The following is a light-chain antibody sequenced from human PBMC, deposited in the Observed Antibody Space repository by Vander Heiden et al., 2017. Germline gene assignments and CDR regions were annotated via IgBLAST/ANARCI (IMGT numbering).Light chain of an antibody. CDR1: NIGVKS. CDR3: LIWDSSSDHQV. Sequence: SYGLTQPPSVSVAPGQTARVPCGGNNIGVKSVHWYQQKPGQAPVLVVCDGCDRPSGIPERFSGSRSGHTATLTISRVEAGDEADYYCLIWDSSSDHQVFGTGTQVTVL. J-gene: IGLJ1*01. CDR2: DGC. V-gene: IGLV3-21*02.